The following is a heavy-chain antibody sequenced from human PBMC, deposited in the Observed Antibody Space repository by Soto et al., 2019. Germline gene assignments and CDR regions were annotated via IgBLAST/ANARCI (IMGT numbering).Heavy chain of an antibody. J-gene: IGHJ1*01. Sequence: SGPRLVNPTQTLTLTCTFSGFSLSTSGMCVSWFRQAPGKALEWLARIDWDNDKFYTSSLKTRLSISKDTSKNQVVLTMTNMEPVDTATYYCARFSRSPRYSDYWGQGTLVTVSS. CDR1: GFSLSTSGMC. D-gene: IGHD6-6*01. CDR2: IDWDNDK. CDR3: ARFSRSPRYSDY. V-gene: IGHV2-70*16.